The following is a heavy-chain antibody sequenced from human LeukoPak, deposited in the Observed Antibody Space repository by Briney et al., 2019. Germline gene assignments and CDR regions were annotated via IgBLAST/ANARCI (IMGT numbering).Heavy chain of an antibody. Sequence: KPSETLSLTCAASGVSISSYYWSWIRQAPGKGLEWVGYIYYSGSTNYNPSLKSRVTISVDTSKNQFSLKLSSVTAADTAVYYCARDRSYSGTHDIWGQGTMVTVSS. J-gene: IGHJ3*02. CDR2: IYYSGST. CDR3: ARDRSYSGTHDI. D-gene: IGHD1-26*01. CDR1: GVSISSYY. V-gene: IGHV4-59*01.